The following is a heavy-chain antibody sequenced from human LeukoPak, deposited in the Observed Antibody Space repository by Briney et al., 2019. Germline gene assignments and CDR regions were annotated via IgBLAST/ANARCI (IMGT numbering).Heavy chain of an antibody. V-gene: IGHV4-39*01. CDR3: VVIPAGDGGYYYYYYMDV. CDR1: GGSISSSSYY. CDR2: IYYSGST. D-gene: IGHD2-2*01. Sequence: SETLSLTCTVSGGSISSSSYYWGWIRQPPGKGLEWIGSIYYSGSTYYNPSLKSRVTISVDTSKNQFSLKLSSVTAADTAVYYCVVIPAGDGGYYYYYYMDVWGKGTTVTISS. J-gene: IGHJ6*03.